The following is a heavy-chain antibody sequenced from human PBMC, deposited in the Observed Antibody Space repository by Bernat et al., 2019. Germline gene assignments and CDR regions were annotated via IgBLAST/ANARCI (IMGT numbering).Heavy chain of an antibody. D-gene: IGHD1-26*01. Sequence: EVQLVESGGGLVKPGGSLRLSCAASGFTFSSYNMIWVRQAPGRGLERVSFITSSSDYTNYAASVKGRFTISRDNAKGSLYLQMNSLSAEDTAVYYCARDSGGYGALDYWGQGTLVIVSS. CDR1: GFTFSSYN. J-gene: IGHJ4*02. CDR2: ITSSSDYT. CDR3: ARDSGGYGALDY. V-gene: IGHV3-21*06.